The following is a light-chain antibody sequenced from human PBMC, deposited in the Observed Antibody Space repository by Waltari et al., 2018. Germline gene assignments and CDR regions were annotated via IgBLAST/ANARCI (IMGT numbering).Light chain of an antibody. V-gene: IGKV3-15*01. CDR1: QSVSNH. CDR3: QQYKNWPRT. J-gene: IGKJ3*01. CDR2: GAY. Sequence: EIVMTQSPATLSVSPGERATLSCRASQSVSNHLAWYQQNPGQAPRLLIYGAYTRATGISARFSGSGSGTDFTLTINSLQSEDFAVYYCQQYKNWPRTFGPGTKVEIK.